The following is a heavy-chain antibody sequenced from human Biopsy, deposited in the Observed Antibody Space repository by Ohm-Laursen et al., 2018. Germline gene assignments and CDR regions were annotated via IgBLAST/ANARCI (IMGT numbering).Heavy chain of an antibody. CDR3: ARGNYYYDSSGLESYDAFDI. CDR1: GFTLSDCY. CDR2: SRNKANSYVT. D-gene: IGHD3-22*01. Sequence: SLRLSCTASGFTLSDCYMDWVRQAPGKGLEWVGRSRNKANSYVTHYAASVRGRFIISRDDSGDSLYLQMNSLKSEDAAMYYCARGNYYYDSSGLESYDAFDIWGQGTMVTVSS. V-gene: IGHV3-72*01. J-gene: IGHJ3*02.